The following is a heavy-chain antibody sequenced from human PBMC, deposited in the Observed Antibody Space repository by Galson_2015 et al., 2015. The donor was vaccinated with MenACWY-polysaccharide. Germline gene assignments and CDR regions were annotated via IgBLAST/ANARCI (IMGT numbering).Heavy chain of an antibody. Sequence: ETPSLTCTVSGGSISSYYWSWIRQPPGQGLEWIGYIYYSGSTNYNPSLKSRVTISVDTSKNQFSLKLSSVTAADTAVYYCARVFYGSGSLTTFDIWGQGTMVTVSS. CDR2: IYYSGST. J-gene: IGHJ3*02. D-gene: IGHD3-10*01. CDR1: GGSISSYY. V-gene: IGHV4-59*01. CDR3: ARVFYGSGSLTTFDI.